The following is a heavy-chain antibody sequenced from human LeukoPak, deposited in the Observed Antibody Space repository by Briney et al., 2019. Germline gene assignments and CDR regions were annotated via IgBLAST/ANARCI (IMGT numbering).Heavy chain of an antibody. J-gene: IGHJ6*03. CDR2: ISSSGSTI. V-gene: IGHV3-11*04. D-gene: IGHD2-2*01. CDR3: ARDDCSSTSCSPTYYYYYMDV. Sequence: PGGSLRLSCAASGFTFSDYYMSWIRQAPGKGLEWVSYISSSGSTIYYADSVKGRFTISRDNAKNSLYLQMNSLRAEDTAVYYCARDDCSSTSCSPTYYYYYMDVWGKGTTVTVSS. CDR1: GFTFSDYY.